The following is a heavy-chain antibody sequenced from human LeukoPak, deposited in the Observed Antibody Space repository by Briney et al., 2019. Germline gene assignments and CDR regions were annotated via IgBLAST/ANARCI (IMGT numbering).Heavy chain of an antibody. J-gene: IGHJ6*03. Sequence: GGSLRLSCAASGFTFSDYYMSWIRQAPGKGLEWVSYINTRSTSIYYADSVKGRFTISRDNAKNSLYLQMNSLRAEDTAVYYCARAFTEGTYYYSMDVWGKGTTVTVSS. V-gene: IGHV3-11*04. CDR1: GFTFSDYY. CDR2: INTRSTSI. D-gene: IGHD3-10*01. CDR3: ARAFTEGTYYYSMDV.